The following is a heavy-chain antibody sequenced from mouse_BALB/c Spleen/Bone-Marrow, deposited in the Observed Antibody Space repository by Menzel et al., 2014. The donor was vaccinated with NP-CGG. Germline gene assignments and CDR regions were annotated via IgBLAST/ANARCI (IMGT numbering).Heavy chain of an antibody. D-gene: IGHD2-14*01. CDR1: GYTFTDYA. Sequence: VQLQQSGPEVVKPGVSVKISCKGSGYTFTDYAMHWVKQSHAKSLEWIGVISTYNGNTNYNQKFKGKATMTIDKSSSTAYMELAGLTSEDSAIYYCAREVRAPWYAMDYWGQGTSVTVSS. CDR3: AREVRAPWYAMDY. CDR2: ISTYNGNT. V-gene: IGHV1-67*01. J-gene: IGHJ4*01.